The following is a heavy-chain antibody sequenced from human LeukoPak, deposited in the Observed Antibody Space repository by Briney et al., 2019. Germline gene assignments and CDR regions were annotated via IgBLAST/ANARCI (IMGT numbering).Heavy chain of an antibody. J-gene: IGHJ4*02. CDR3: AKDRPSSGWYKGYLPGDLN. D-gene: IGHD6-19*01. Sequence: GGSLRLSCAASGFTFSSYGMHWFRQAPGRGLEWVAFIRYDGSNKYYADSVKGRFTISRDNSKNTLYLQMNSLRAEDTAVYYCAKDRPSSGWYKGYLPGDLNWGQGTLATVSS. V-gene: IGHV3-30*02. CDR1: GFTFSSYG. CDR2: IRYDGSNK.